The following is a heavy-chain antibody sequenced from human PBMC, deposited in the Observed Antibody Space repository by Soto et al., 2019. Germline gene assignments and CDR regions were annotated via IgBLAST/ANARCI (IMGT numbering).Heavy chain of an antibody. CDR1: GFTFSSYG. Sequence: PGGSLRLSCAASGFTFSSYGMHWVRQAPGKGLEWVAVISYDGSNKYYADSVKGRFTISRDNSKNTLYLQMNSLRAEDTAVYYCAKNGDTDMVRFDYWGQGTLVTVSS. CDR2: ISYDGSNK. V-gene: IGHV3-30*18. CDR3: AKNGDTDMVRFDY. J-gene: IGHJ4*02. D-gene: IGHD5-18*01.